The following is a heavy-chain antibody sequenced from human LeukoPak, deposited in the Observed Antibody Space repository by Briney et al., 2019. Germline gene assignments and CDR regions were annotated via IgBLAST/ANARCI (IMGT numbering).Heavy chain of an antibody. CDR1: GFSFSTYA. CDR3: AKGGASTGSYYRFDY. V-gene: IGHV3-23*01. J-gene: IGHJ4*02. CDR2: ISGSGGST. D-gene: IGHD1-26*01. Sequence: PGGSLRLSCAASGFSFSTYAMSWVRQAPGKGLEWVSTISGSGGSTYYADSVKGRFIISRDNSKNTQYLQMNRLRAEDTAVYYCAKGGASTGSYYRFDYWGQGTLVTVSS.